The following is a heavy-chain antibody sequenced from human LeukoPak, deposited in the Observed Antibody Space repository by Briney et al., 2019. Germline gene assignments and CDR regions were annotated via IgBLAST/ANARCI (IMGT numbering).Heavy chain of an antibody. CDR1: GFTFSSYW. V-gene: IGHV3-74*01. D-gene: IGHD3-22*01. J-gene: IGHJ4*02. Sequence: GSLRLSCAASGFTFSSYWMHWVRQAPGKGLVWVSRINSDGSSTSYADSVKGRFTIPRDNAKNTLYLQMNSLRAEDTAVYYCARSSSGYYDSSGEFDYWGQGTLVTVSS. CDR2: INSDGSST. CDR3: ARSSSGYYDSSGEFDY.